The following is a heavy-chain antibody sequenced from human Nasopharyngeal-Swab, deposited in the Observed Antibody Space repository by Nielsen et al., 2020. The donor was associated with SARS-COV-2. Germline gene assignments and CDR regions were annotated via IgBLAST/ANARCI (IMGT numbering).Heavy chain of an antibody. J-gene: IGHJ4*01. D-gene: IGHD3-22*01. V-gene: IGHV4-59*12. CDR2: IYYSRST. CDR3: ARRRSSGRYFFDY. CDR1: GGSISSYY. Sequence: SETLSLTCTVSGGSISSYYWSWIRQPPGKGLDRIGHIYYSRSTTYNPPPKSRVPISVDMSKNQLSLKLNSVTAADTAVYYCARRRSSGRYFFDYWGRGTPVTVSS.